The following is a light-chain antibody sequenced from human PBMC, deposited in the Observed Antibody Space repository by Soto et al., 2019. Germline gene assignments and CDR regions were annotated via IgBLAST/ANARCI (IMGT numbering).Light chain of an antibody. J-gene: IGLJ1*01. Sequence: QSVLTQPASVSGSPGQSITISCTGTSSDVGGYNCVSWYRQDPGKAPKLMIYDVSNRPSGVSDRFSGSKSGNTASLTISGLQIEDEADYYCSSFTSSVTYVFGTGTKVTVL. CDR2: DVS. CDR1: SSDVGGYNC. V-gene: IGLV2-14*01. CDR3: SSFTSSVTYV.